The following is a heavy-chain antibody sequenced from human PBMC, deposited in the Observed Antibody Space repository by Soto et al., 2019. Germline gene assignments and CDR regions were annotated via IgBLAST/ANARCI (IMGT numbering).Heavy chain of an antibody. CDR2: MSYDGSKK. V-gene: IGHV3-30*18. Sequence: VGSLRFSCAVSGFTFSGYGMHWVRQAPGKGLEWVAAMSYDGSKKYYADSVKGRLTISRDNSQNTLYLLMNSLRADDTAVYYCAKTIAVAGLHYFDYWGQGTLVTVSS. D-gene: IGHD6-19*01. CDR1: GFTFSGYG. J-gene: IGHJ4*02. CDR3: AKTIAVAGLHYFDY.